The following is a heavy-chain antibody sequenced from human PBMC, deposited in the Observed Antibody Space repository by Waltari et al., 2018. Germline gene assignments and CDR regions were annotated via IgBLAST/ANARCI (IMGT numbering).Heavy chain of an antibody. Sequence: QVQLQESGPGLVKPSETLSLTCTVSAGSIRSYYWSWIRQPPGKGLEWIGYIYYSGSTNDNPSLKSRVTISVDTSKNQFSLKLSSVTAADTAVYYCARAGFGELGWYYGMDVWGQGTTVTVSS. CDR2: IYYSGST. J-gene: IGHJ6*02. CDR1: AGSIRSYY. CDR3: ARAGFGELGWYYGMDV. D-gene: IGHD3-10*01. V-gene: IGHV4-59*01.